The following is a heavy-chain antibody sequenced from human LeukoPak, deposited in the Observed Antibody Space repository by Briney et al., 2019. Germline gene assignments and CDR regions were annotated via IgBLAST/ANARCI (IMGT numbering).Heavy chain of an antibody. J-gene: IGHJ6*03. Sequence: GGSLRLSCAASGFTFSSYAMSWVRQAPGKGPEWVSAISGSGGSTYYADFVKGRFTISRDNSKNTLYLRMNSLRAEDTAVYYCAKDPSYGYYYYYMDVWGKGTTVTVSS. CDR1: GFTFSSYA. CDR2: ISGSGGST. D-gene: IGHD5-18*01. V-gene: IGHV3-23*01. CDR3: AKDPSYGYYYYYMDV.